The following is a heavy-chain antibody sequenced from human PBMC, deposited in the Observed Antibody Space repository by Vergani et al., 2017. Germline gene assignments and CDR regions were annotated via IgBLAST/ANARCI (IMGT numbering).Heavy chain of an antibody. CDR1: GGSISSYY. D-gene: IGHD2-2*01. Sequence: QVQLQESGPGLVKPSETLSLTCTVSGGSISSYYWSWIRQPPGKGLEWIGYIYYSGSTNYNPSLKSRVTISVDTSKNQFSLKLSSVTAADTAVYYCARGLYCSSTSCYVADWFDPWGQGTLVTVSS. CDR3: ARGLYCSSTSCYVADWFDP. J-gene: IGHJ5*02. CDR2: IYYSGST. V-gene: IGHV4-59*08.